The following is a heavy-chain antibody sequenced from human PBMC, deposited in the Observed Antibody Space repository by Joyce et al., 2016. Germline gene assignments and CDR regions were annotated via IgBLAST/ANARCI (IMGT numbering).Heavy chain of an antibody. CDR3: AREGSYSGYYYFEY. CDR2: IIPIFGTP. CDR1: GGTINSYT. Sequence: QVQLVQSGAEVKKPGSSVKVSCKASGGTINSYTMNWVRQAPGQGLEWMGGIIPIFGTPTYAQKVQGRVTITADISTGTAYMELSGLSYEDTAVYYCAREGSYSGYYYFEYWGQGTLVTVSS. D-gene: IGHD5-12*01. V-gene: IGHV1-69*06. J-gene: IGHJ4*02.